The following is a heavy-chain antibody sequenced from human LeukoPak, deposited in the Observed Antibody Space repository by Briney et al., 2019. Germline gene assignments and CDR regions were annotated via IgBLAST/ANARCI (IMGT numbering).Heavy chain of an antibody. J-gene: IGHJ4*02. Sequence: GGSLRLSCAASGFTVSSNYMSWVRQAPGKGLEWVSVIYSGGSTYYADSVKGRFTISRDNSKNTLYLQMNSLRAEDTAVYYCARDTYFETSGYYYSDHWGQGTLVTVSS. V-gene: IGHV3-53*01. CDR3: ARDTYFETSGYYYSDH. D-gene: IGHD3-22*01. CDR2: IYSGGST. CDR1: GFTVSSNY.